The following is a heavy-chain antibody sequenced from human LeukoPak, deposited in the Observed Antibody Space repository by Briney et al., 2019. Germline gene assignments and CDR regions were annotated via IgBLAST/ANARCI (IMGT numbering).Heavy chain of an antibody. D-gene: IGHD1-26*01. Sequence: ASVKVSCKASGYTFIDYYMHWVRQATGQGLEWMGWINPNNGNLGYAQKFQGRVTITRNTPISTAYMELSSLTSEDTAVYYCARSDHNSWNAFDIWGQGTMVTVSS. CDR2: INPNNGNL. CDR1: GYTFIDYY. J-gene: IGHJ3*02. V-gene: IGHV1-8*03. CDR3: ARSDHNSWNAFDI.